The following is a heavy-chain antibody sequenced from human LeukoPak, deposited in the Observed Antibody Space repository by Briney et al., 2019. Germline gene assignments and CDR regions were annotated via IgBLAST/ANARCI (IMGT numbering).Heavy chain of an antibody. CDR2: ISYDGSNK. V-gene: IGHV3-30*18. CDR1: GFTFSSYA. J-gene: IGHJ6*02. CDR3: AKVGKPHLYYYYYGMDV. Sequence: GGSLRLSCAASGFTFSSYAMSWVRQAPGKGLEWVAVISYDGSNKYYADSVKGRFTISRDNSKNTLYLQMNSLRAEDTAVYYCAKVGKPHLYYYYYGMDVWGQGTTVTVSS. D-gene: IGHD1-26*01.